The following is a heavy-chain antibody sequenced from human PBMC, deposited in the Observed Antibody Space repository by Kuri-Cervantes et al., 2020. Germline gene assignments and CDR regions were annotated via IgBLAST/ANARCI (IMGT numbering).Heavy chain of an antibody. Sequence: GGSLRLSCAASGFIFDDYAMHWVRQAPGKGLEWVSGISWNSGSIDYADSVKGRFTISRDNAKNSPYLKMNSLRAEDTALYYCAKGSGYDFSDAFDIWGQGTMVTVSS. D-gene: IGHD5-12*01. J-gene: IGHJ3*02. CDR3: AKGSGYDFSDAFDI. CDR1: GFIFDDYA. V-gene: IGHV3-9*01. CDR2: ISWNSGSI.